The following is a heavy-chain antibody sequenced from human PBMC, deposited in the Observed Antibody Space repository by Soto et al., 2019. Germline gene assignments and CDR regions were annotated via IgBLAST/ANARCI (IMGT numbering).Heavy chain of an antibody. J-gene: IGHJ3*02. D-gene: IGHD6-19*01. V-gene: IGHV3-73*02. CDR3: TRQKGIAVAGTLSAFDI. CDR1: GFTFSGSA. Sequence: EVQLVESGGGLVQPGGSLKLSCAASGFTFSGSAMHWVRQASGKGLEWVGRIRSKANSYATAYAASVKGRFTISRDDSKNTAYLQMISLKTADTAVYYCTRQKGIAVAGTLSAFDIWAQGTMVTVSS. CDR2: IRSKANSYAT.